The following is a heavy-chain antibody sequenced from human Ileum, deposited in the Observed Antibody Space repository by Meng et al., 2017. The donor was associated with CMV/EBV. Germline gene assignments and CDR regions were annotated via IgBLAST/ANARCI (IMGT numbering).Heavy chain of an antibody. V-gene: IGHV4-39*07. Sequence: GWIRQHPGKGLELIGSIYYSGSTYYNPSLKSRVTISVDTAKNQFSLKLSSVTAADTAVYYCARDGSNPPHPYYDFWSGYYFNAFDIWGQGTMVTVSS. D-gene: IGHD3-3*01. CDR3: ARDGSNPPHPYYDFWSGYYFNAFDI. CDR2: IYYSGST. J-gene: IGHJ3*02.